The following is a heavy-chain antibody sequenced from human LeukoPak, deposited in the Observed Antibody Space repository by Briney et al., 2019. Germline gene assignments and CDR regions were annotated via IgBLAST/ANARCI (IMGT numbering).Heavy chain of an antibody. CDR1: GFTFSDYY. CDR3: ARWCVGAAQGYNWFDP. CDR2: FSSSGSTI. J-gene: IGHJ5*02. Sequence: PGGSLRLSCAASGFTFSDYYMSWIRQAPGKGLEWVSYFSSSGSTIYYADSVKGRFTISRDNSKNTLDLRMNSLRAEDTAVYYCARWCVGAAQGYNWFDPWGQGTLVTVSS. V-gene: IGHV3-11*04. D-gene: IGHD3-16*01.